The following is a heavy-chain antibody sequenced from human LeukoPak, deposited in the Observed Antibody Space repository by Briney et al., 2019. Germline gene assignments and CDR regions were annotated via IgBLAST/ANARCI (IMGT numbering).Heavy chain of an antibody. Sequence: SETLSLTCAVYGGSFSGYYWSWIRQPPGKGLEWIGEINHSGSINYNPSLKSRVTISVDTSKNQFSLKLSSVTAADTAVYYCARGGGATTDYWGQGTLVTVSS. J-gene: IGHJ4*02. CDR3: ARGGGATTDY. CDR2: INHSGSI. CDR1: GGSFSGYY. D-gene: IGHD1-26*01. V-gene: IGHV4-34*01.